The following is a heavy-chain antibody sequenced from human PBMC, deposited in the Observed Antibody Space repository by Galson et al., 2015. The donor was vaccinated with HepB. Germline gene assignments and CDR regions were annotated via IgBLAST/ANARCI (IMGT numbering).Heavy chain of an antibody. V-gene: IGHV3-48*04. CDR3: AREPGRLHDAFDI. CDR1: GFTFSSYS. D-gene: IGHD1-14*01. Sequence: SLRLSCAASGFTFSSYSMNWVRQAPGKGLEWVSYISSSSSTKYYADSVKGRFTISRDNAKNSLYLQMNSLRAEDTAVYYCAREPGRLHDAFDIWGQATMVTVSS. J-gene: IGHJ3*02. CDR2: ISSSSSTK.